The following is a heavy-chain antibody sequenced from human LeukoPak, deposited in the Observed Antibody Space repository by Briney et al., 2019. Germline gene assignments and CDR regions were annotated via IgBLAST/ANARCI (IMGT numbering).Heavy chain of an antibody. D-gene: IGHD5-12*01. V-gene: IGHV4-59*12. CDR3: ARVAYSGYDYRGYFDY. Sequence: SETLSLTCTVSGGSISSYYWSWIRQPPGKGLEWIGYIYYSGSANYNPSLKSRVTISVDTSKNQFSLKLSSVTAADTAVFYCARVAYSGYDYRGYFDYWGQGTLVTVSS. J-gene: IGHJ4*02. CDR1: GGSISSYY. CDR2: IYYSGSA.